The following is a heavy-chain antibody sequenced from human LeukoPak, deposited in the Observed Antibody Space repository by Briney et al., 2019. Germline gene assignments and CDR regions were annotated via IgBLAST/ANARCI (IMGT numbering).Heavy chain of an antibody. CDR1: GFTFSDYA. V-gene: IGHV3-23*01. CDR2: ISGSGGST. D-gene: IGHD7-27*01. Sequence: GGSLRLSCAASGFTFSDYAMSWVRQAPGKGLEWVSVISGSGGSTYYADSVKGRFTISRDNSKNTLYLQMDSLRAEDTAVYYCAKASELGRGYFDYWGQGTLVTVSS. J-gene: IGHJ4*02. CDR3: AKASELGRGYFDY.